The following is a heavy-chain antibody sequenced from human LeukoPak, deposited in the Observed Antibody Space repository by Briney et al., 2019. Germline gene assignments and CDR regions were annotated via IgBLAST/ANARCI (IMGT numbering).Heavy chain of an antibody. J-gene: IGHJ4*02. D-gene: IGHD2-15*01. CDR2: INQDGGEN. CDR1: GFTFSTYW. V-gene: IGHV3-7*03. CDR3: ARYCSGGSCFDY. Sequence: GGSLRLSCAASGFTFSTYWMSWVRQAPGKGLEWVANINQDGGENYYVDSVKGRFTISRDNAENSLYLQMNSLRAEDTAVYYCARYCSGGSCFDYWGQGTLVTVSS.